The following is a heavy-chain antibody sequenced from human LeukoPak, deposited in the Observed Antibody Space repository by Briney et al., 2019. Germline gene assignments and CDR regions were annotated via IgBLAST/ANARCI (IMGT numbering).Heavy chain of an antibody. J-gene: IGHJ4*02. Sequence: PGRSLRLSCAASGFTFSSYAMHWVRQAPGKGLEWVAFIRYDGSNKYYADSVKGRFTISRDNSKNTLYLQMNSLRAEDTAVYYCAKVESYNWNSHYWGQGTLVTVSS. CDR3: AKVESYNWNSHY. CDR1: GFTFSSYA. V-gene: IGHV3-30*02. CDR2: IRYDGSNK. D-gene: IGHD1-7*01.